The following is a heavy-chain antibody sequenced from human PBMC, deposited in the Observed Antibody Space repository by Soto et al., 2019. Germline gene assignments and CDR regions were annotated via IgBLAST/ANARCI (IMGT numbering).Heavy chain of an antibody. D-gene: IGHD4-4*01. CDR1: GGTFISYA. J-gene: IGHJ4*02. Sequence: ASVKVSCKSSGGTFISYAISWVRQAPGQGLEWMGGIIPIFGTANYAQKFQGRVTITADESTSTAYMELSSLRSEDTAVYYCARNAAGYNNFYFDYWGQGTLVTVS. CDR3: ARNAAGYNNFYFDY. CDR2: IIPIFGTA. V-gene: IGHV1-69*13.